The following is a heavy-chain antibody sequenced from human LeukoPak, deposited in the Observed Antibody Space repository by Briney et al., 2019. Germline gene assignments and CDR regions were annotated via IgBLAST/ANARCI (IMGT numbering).Heavy chain of an antibody. CDR1: GYTFTSYG. V-gene: IGHV1-18*01. J-gene: IGHJ6*02. CDR2: ISAYNGNT. Sequence: ASVKVSCKASGYTFTSYGISWVRQAPGQGLEWMGWISAYNGNTNYAQKLQGRVTMTTDKSTSTAYMELSSLRSEDTAVYYCARYYYGSGDYYYYGMDVWGQGTTVTVSS. CDR3: ARYYYGSGDYYYYGMDV. D-gene: IGHD3-10*01.